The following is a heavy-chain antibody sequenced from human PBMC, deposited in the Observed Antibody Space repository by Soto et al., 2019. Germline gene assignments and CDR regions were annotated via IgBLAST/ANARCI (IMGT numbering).Heavy chain of an antibody. CDR3: AISYCTNGLCYFPFDY. J-gene: IGHJ4*02. CDR2: IIPIFGTA. V-gene: IGHV1-69*13. CDR1: GGTFSSYA. D-gene: IGHD2-8*01. Sequence: SVKVSCKASGGTFSSYAISWVRQAPGQGLEWMGGIIPIFGTANYAQKFQGRVTITADESTSTAYMELSSLTSEDTAVYYCAISYCTNGLCYFPFDYLGQGTLVTVCS.